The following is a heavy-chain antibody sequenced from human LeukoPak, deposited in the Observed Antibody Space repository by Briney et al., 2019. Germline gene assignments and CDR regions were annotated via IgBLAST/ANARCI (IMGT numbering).Heavy chain of an antibody. CDR2: ISSSGSTI. CDR3: ATLEPYYYGSGSYY. Sequence: SGGSLRLSCAASGFTFSSCEMNWVRQAPGKGLEWVSYISSSGSTIYYADSVKGRFTISRDNAKNSLYLQMNSLRAEDTAVYYCATLEPYYYGSGSYYWGQGTLVTVSS. J-gene: IGHJ4*02. CDR1: GFTFSSCE. V-gene: IGHV3-48*03. D-gene: IGHD3-10*01.